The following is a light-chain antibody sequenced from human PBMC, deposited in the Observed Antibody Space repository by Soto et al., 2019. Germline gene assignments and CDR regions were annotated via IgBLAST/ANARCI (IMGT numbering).Light chain of an antibody. Sequence: EIVLTQSPATLSLSPGERATLSCRASQSVSSYLAWYQQKPGQAPRLLIYDASNRATGIAARFSGSGSGTDFTLTISSLEPEDFAVYYCQQRSNWPPQYTFCQWTKLEIK. V-gene: IGKV3-11*01. CDR2: DAS. CDR1: QSVSSY. CDR3: QQRSNWPPQYT. J-gene: IGKJ2*01.